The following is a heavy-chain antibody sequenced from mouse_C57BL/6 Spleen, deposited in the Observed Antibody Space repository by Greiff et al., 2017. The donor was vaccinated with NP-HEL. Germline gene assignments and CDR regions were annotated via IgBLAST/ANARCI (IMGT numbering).Heavy chain of an antibody. CDR3: ASDYYGSGYGYFDV. CDR2: IYPSDSET. J-gene: IGHJ1*03. Sequence: QVQLQQPGAELVRPGSSVKLSCKASGYTFTSYWMDWVKQRPGQGLEWIGNIYPSDSETNYNQKFKDKATLTVDKSSSTAYMQLSSLKSEDCAVYYCASDYYGSGYGYFDVWGTGTTVTVSS. D-gene: IGHD1-1*01. CDR1: GYTFTSYW. V-gene: IGHV1-61*01.